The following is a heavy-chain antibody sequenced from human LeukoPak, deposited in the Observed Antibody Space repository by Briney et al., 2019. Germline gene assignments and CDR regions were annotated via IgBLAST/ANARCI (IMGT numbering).Heavy chain of an antibody. CDR2: IYYSGST. Sequence: SETLSLXCTVSGGSISSYYWSWIRQPPGKGLEWIGYIYYSGSTNYNPSLKSRVTISVDTSKNQFSLKLSSVTAADTAVYYCARAPRRYSYGYFDYWGQGTLVTVSS. J-gene: IGHJ4*02. D-gene: IGHD5-18*01. CDR1: GGSISSYY. V-gene: IGHV4-59*01. CDR3: ARAPRRYSYGYFDY.